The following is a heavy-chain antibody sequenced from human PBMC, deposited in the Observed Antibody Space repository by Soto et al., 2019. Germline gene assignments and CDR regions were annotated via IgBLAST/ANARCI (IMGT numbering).Heavy chain of an antibody. CDR3: AREGSGWTDLGGGHWFDP. J-gene: IGHJ5*02. CDR1: GFTVSSNY. D-gene: IGHD6-19*01. Sequence: EVQLVETGGGLIQPGGSLRLSCAASGFTVSSNYMSWVRQAPGKGLEWVSVIYSGGSTYYADSVKGRFTISRDNSKSTLYLQMNSLRAEDTAVYYCAREGSGWTDLGGGHWFDPWGQGTLVTVSS. CDR2: IYSGGST. V-gene: IGHV3-53*02.